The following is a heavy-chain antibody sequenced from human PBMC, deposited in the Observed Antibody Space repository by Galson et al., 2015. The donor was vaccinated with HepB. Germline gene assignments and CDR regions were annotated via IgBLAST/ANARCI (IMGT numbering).Heavy chain of an antibody. CDR1: GFTFSSYA. Sequence: SLRLSCAASGFTFSSYAMNWVRQAPGKGLEWVSAISASAGSTYYADSVKGRFTISRDNSKNTLYLQMNSLRAEDTAVYYCAKNQAYYHYSGMDVWGQGTTVTVSS. V-gene: IGHV3-23*01. CDR3: AKNQAYYHYSGMDV. CDR2: ISASAGST. D-gene: IGHD1-14*01. J-gene: IGHJ6*02.